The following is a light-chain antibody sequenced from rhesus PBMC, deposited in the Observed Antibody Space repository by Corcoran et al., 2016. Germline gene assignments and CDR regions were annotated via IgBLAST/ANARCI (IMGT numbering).Light chain of an antibody. Sequence: ETVVTQSPATLSLSPGERATLSCRASQSVGSYLAWYQQKPGQAPRLLISGASSRATGIPDRFSGSGAGKDFTLTISSLEPEDVGVYYCQQSSNLSPYSFGQGTKVEIK. J-gene: IGKJ2*01. CDR1: QSVGSY. CDR2: GAS. V-gene: IGKV3-24*04. CDR3: QQSSNLSPYS.